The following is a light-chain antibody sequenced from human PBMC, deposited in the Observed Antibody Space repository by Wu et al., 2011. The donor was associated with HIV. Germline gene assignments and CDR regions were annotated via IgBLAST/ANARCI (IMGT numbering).Light chain of an antibody. V-gene: IGKV3-20*01. J-gene: IGKJ4*01. CDR1: QSVSSSY. CDR3: QQYGGSPS. Sequence: SCRASQSVSSSYLAWYQQKPWPRLPGSSSMVHPAGPLASQTGSVAVGSGTDFTLTISRLEPEDFAVYYCQQYGGSPSFGGGTTVEIK. CDR2: VHP.